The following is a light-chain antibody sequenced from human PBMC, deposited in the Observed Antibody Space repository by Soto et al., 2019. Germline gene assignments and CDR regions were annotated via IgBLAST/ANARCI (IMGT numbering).Light chain of an antibody. CDR2: GNS. V-gene: IGLV1-40*01. Sequence: QSVLTQPPSVSGAPGQRVTISCTGSTPKTGPGYDVHWYQQLPGTAPKLLIYGNSNRPSGVPDRFSGSKSGTSASLAITGLQAEDEADYYCQSYDSSLSGHVVFGGGTKLTVL. CDR1: TPKTGPGYD. CDR3: QSYDSSLSGHVV. J-gene: IGLJ2*01.